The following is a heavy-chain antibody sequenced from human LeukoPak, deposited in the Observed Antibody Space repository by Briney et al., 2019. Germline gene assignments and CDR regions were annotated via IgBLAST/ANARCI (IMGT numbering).Heavy chain of an antibody. CDR2: INDSGNT. CDR3: ASSTSGSYEY. Sequence: SETLSLTCAVYVGSFSGYHWSWIRQPPGKGLEWIGEINDSGNTNYKSSLKSRVTISADRSKNQFSLKMTSVTAADTAVYYCASSTSGSYEYWGQGTLVTVSS. J-gene: IGHJ4*02. V-gene: IGHV4-34*01. D-gene: IGHD1-26*01. CDR1: VGSFSGYH.